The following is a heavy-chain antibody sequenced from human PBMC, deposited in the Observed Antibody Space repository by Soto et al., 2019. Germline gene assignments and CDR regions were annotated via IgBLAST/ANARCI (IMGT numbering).Heavy chain of an antibody. Sequence: QVQLVQSGAAVREPGASVKVSCKTSGYNFVSNHIHWVRQTPAQGLEWMGIINPIDGSISYAQKFRGRVTVTRDTPTSSVYMELRGLTPAETAVYFCARDLFGSWTIDYWGPGTLVTVSS. CDR1: GYNFVSNH. CDR2: INPIDGSI. V-gene: IGHV1-46*01. D-gene: IGHD6-13*01. CDR3: ARDLFGSWTIDY. J-gene: IGHJ4*02.